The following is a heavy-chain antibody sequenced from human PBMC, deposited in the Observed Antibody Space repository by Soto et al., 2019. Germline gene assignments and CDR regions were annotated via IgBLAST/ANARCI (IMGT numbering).Heavy chain of an antibody. Sequence: QVQLVQSGAEVKKPEASVKVSCKASGYTFTSYGISWVRQAPGQGLEWMGWTSAYNGNTNDAQKLQGRVTMTTDTSTSTAYMELRSLRSDDTAVYYCARVPNYCSSTSCYGFNWFDPWGQGTLVTVSS. J-gene: IGHJ5*02. CDR2: TSAYNGNT. CDR1: GYTFTSYG. CDR3: ARVPNYCSSTSCYGFNWFDP. V-gene: IGHV1-18*01. D-gene: IGHD2-2*01.